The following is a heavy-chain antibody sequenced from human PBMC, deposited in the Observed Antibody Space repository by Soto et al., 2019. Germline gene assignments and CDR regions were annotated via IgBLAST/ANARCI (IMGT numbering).Heavy chain of an antibody. CDR2: IYYSGST. D-gene: IGHD2-2*01. Sequence: ASETLSLTCTVSGGSISSYYWSWIRQPPGKGLEWIGYIYYSGSTNYNPSLKSRVTISVDTSKNQFSLKLSSVTAADTAVYYCARERYQLLSYGMGVWGQGTTVTVSS. V-gene: IGHV4-59*01. CDR3: ARERYQLLSYGMGV. J-gene: IGHJ6*02. CDR1: GGSISSYY.